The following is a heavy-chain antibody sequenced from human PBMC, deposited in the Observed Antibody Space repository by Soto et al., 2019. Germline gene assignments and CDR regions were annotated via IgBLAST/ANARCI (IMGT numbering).Heavy chain of an antibody. V-gene: IGHV6-1*01. CDR3: ARDLEVAVAGYYYYGMDV. CDR2: TYYRSKWYN. Sequence: SQTLSLTCAISVDSVSSNSAAWNWIRQSPSRGLEWLGRTYYRSKWYNDYAVSVKSRITINPDTSKNQFSLQLNSVTPEDTAVYYCARDLEVAVAGYYYYGMDVWGQGTTVTVSS. D-gene: IGHD6-19*01. J-gene: IGHJ6*02. CDR1: VDSVSSNSAA.